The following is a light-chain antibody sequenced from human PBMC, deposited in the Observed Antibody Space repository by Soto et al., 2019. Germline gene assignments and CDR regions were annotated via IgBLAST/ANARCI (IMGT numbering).Light chain of an antibody. J-gene: IGLJ2*01. CDR3: ASYTSTTTLVV. CDR2: GVN. V-gene: IGLV2-14*01. Sequence: QSVLTQPASVSGSPGQSITISCTGTSSDIGRYNYVSWYQQHPGKAPRLVISGVNKRPSGISNRFSGSKSDNTASLTISGLQADDEAIYYCASYTSTTTLVVFGGGTKVTVL. CDR1: SSDIGRYNY.